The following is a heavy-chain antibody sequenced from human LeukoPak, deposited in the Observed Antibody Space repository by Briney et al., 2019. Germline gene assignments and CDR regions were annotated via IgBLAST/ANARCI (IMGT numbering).Heavy chain of an antibody. Sequence: ASDKVSRKSSGYTYTSYDINRVQQATRQRLEWMGWINPNSGNPGYPQKFQGKVTMTRSTSISTAYMELSSLRSEDTAVYYCARGVRYRYCSGGSCYRGGYYYYYMDVWGKGTTVTVAS. CDR2: INPNSGNP. J-gene: IGHJ6*03. V-gene: IGHV1-8*01. D-gene: IGHD2-15*01. CDR3: ARGVRYRYCSGGSCYRGGYYYYYMDV. CDR1: GYTYTSYD.